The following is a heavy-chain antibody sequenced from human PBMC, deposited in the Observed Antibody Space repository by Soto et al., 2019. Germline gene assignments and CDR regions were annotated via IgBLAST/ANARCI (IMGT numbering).Heavy chain of an antibody. J-gene: IGHJ4*02. CDR3: DYGSDHSADY. D-gene: IGHD3-10*01. CDR1: GFTFSNYG. CDR2: IWYDGSNK. Sequence: QVQLVESGGGVVQPGRSLRLSCAASGFTFSNYGMHWVRQAPGKGLEWVAVIWYDGSNKYYADSVKGRFTISRDNSKNTLYLQMNSLRAEDTAVYYCDYGSDHSADYWGQGTLVTVSS. V-gene: IGHV3-33*01.